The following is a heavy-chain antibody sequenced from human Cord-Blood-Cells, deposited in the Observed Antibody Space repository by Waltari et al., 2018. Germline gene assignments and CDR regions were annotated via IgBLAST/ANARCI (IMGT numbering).Heavy chain of an antibody. CDR2: IIPIFGTA. CDR1: GGTFSSYA. Sequence: QVQLVQSGAEVKKPGSSVKVSCKASGGTFSSYAICWVRQALGQGLEWMGGIIPIFGTANYAQKFQGRVTITADESTSTAYMELSSLRSEDTAVYYCARHPQLGDPTYHWGQGTLVTVSS. J-gene: IGHJ5*02. CDR3: ARHPQLGDPTYH. D-gene: IGHD1-1*01. V-gene: IGHV1-69*01.